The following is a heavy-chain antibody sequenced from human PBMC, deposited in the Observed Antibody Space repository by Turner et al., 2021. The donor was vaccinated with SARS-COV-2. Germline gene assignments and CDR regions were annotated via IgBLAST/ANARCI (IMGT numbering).Heavy chain of an antibody. J-gene: IGHJ6*02. CDR3: ARDLMEVGGMDV. D-gene: IGHD3-3*01. CDR1: GLPLSRNY. CDR2: IYSGGST. Sequence: EVQLVESGGGLIQRGWSLRLSCAASGLPLSRNYMSWVRQAPGKGLEGVSVIYSGGSTYYADSVKGRFTISRDNSKNTLYLQMNSLRAEDKAVYYCARDLMEVGGMDVWGQGTTVTVSS. V-gene: IGHV3-53*01.